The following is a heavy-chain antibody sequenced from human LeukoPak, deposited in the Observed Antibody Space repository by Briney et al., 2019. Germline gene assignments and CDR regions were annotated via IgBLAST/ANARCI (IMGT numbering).Heavy chain of an antibody. CDR1: GFTFDDYA. CDR2: INWNGGST. V-gene: IGHV3-20*04. CDR3: ATAVVGAWFGGYWFDP. D-gene: IGHD2-15*01. Sequence: GGSLRLSCAASGFTFDDYAMHWVRQAPGKGLEWVSGINWNGGSTGYADSVKGRFTISRDNAKNSLYLQMNSLRAEDTAVYYCATAVVGAWFGGYWFDPWGQGTLVTVSS. J-gene: IGHJ5*02.